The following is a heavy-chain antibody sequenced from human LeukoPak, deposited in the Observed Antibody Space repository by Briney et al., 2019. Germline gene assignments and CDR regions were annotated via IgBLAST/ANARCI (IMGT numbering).Heavy chain of an antibody. Sequence: ASVKVSCKTSGYPFTNFHIHWVRQAPGQGLEWMGMFTPNGGSANYAQKFQDRATMTRDMSTTTVSLELSSLTFEDTAVHYCARTGGTYQLGFDPWGQGTLVTV. J-gene: IGHJ5*02. D-gene: IGHD2-2*01. CDR2: FTPNGGSA. CDR3: ARTGGTYQLGFDP. V-gene: IGHV1-46*01. CDR1: GYPFTNFH.